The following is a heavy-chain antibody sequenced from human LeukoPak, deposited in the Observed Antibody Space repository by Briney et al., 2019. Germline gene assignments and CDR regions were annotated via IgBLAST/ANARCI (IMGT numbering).Heavy chain of an antibody. J-gene: IGHJ5*02. CDR3: ARARMTWIAVADNNWFDP. D-gene: IGHD6-19*01. CDR1: GGPVSSGSYY. CDR2: IYYSGST. Sequence: SETLSLTCTVSGGPVSSGSYYWSWIRQPPGKGLEWIGYIYYSGSTNYNPSLKSRVTISVDTSKNQFSLKLSSVTAADTAVYYCARARMTWIAVADNNWFDPWGQGTLVTVSS. V-gene: IGHV4-61*01.